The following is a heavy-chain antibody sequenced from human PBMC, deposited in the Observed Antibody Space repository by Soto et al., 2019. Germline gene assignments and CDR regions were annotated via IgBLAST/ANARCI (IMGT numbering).Heavy chain of an antibody. D-gene: IGHD3-22*01. V-gene: IGHV3-49*03. CDR3: TRITMIVVAPPYGMDV. CDR2: IRSKAYGGTT. CDR1: GFTFGDYA. J-gene: IGHJ6*02. Sequence: PGGSLRLSCTASGFTFGDYAMSWFRQAPGKGLEWVGFIRSKAYGGTTEYAASVKGRFTISRDDSKSIAYLQMNSLKTEDTAVYYCTRITMIVVAPPYGMDVWGQGTTVTV.